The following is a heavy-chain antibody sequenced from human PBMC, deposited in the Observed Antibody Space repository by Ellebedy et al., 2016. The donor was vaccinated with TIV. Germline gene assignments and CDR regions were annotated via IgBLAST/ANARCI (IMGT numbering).Heavy chain of an antibody. CDR1: GFTFSSFP. Sequence: GESLKISXAASGFTFSSFPMSWVRQAPGKRLEWVSSISASGDSPYYADSVKGRFTISRDNSKNTLYLQMNSLRAEDTAVYYCANTVGDCYIPMCLGKGYFDHWGQGSLVTVSS. CDR3: ANTVGDCYIPMCLGKGYFDH. D-gene: IGHD3-16*01. V-gene: IGHV3-23*01. CDR2: ISASGDSP. J-gene: IGHJ4*02.